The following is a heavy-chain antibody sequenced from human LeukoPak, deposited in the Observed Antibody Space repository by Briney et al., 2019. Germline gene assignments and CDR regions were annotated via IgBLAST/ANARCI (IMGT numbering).Heavy chain of an antibody. D-gene: IGHD3-9*01. J-gene: IGHJ4*02. CDR2: ISDSGST. V-gene: IGHV4-59*01. CDR1: GGSTRSYY. Sequence: SETLSLTCAVSGGSTRSYYWSWIRQPPGKGLEWIGYISDSGSTKYYPSLESRVTISVDTSKNQFSLKLTSVTAADTAVYYCARGGSNYDLLTGSYYFDFWGQGTLVTVSS. CDR3: ARGGSNYDLLTGSYYFDF.